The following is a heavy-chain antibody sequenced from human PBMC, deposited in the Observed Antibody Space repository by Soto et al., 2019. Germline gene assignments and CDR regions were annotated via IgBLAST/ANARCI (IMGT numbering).Heavy chain of an antibody. Sequence: QVQLAESGGGVVQPGRSLRLSCIGSGFRFSDYGMHWVRQAPGKGLEWVAMMSFDGTYKYSADSVKGRFIISRANSKNTLFLQMNSLRAEDTAVYYCAKDRRDGEYNSVYDFWGQGTLVTVSS. J-gene: IGHJ4*02. CDR2: MSFDGTYK. V-gene: IGHV3-30*18. CDR1: GFRFSDYG. D-gene: IGHD4-17*01. CDR3: AKDRRDGEYNSVYDF.